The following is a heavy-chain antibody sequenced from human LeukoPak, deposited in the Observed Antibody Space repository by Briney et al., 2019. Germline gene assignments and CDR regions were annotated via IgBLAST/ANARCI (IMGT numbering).Heavy chain of an antibody. V-gene: IGHV4-39*01. J-gene: IGHJ4*02. CDR1: RGSISSSSYY. Sequence: SETLSLTCTVSRGSISSSSYYWGWIRQPPGKRLEWIGSFYYIGGTYYNPSLEGRVTISADSSKNQFSLKLTSVTAADTALYYCARILTKFGSGGQGTLVTVFS. D-gene: IGHD2-15*01. CDR3: ARILTKFGS. CDR2: FYYIGGT.